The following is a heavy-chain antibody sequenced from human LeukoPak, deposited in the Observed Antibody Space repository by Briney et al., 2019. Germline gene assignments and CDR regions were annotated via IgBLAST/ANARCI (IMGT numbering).Heavy chain of an antibody. CDR3: ARDRYYYDSSGYYDDY. J-gene: IGHJ4*02. CDR1: GFTFSSYS. D-gene: IGHD3-22*01. V-gene: IGHV3-48*02. Sequence: PGGSLRLSCAASGFTFSSYSMNWVRQAPGKGLEWVSYISSSSSTIYYADSVKGRFTISRDNAKSSLYLQMNSLRDEDTAVYYCARDRYYYDSSGYYDDYWGQGTLVTVSS. CDR2: ISSSSSTI.